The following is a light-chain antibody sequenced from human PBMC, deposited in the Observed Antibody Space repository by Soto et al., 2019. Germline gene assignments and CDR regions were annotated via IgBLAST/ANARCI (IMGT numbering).Light chain of an antibody. V-gene: IGKV2-24*01. Sequence: VMTQSPLSSPVTLGQPASISCRSSQSLAHSNGDTYLSWIHQRPGQPPRLLIYRVSNRLSGVPDRFSGSGSGTDFTLKISRVEAEDVGVFYCMQATHFPWTFGQGTKV. CDR1: QSLAHSNGDTY. CDR3: MQATHFPWT. CDR2: RVS. J-gene: IGKJ1*01.